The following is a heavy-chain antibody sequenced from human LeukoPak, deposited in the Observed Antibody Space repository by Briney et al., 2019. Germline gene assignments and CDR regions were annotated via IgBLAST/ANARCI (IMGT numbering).Heavy chain of an antibody. J-gene: IGHJ4*02. CDR3: VRWDY. V-gene: IGHV3-48*03. CDR2: ISSSGTNI. CDR1: GFSFSSYE. D-gene: IGHD5-24*01. Sequence: GGSLRLSCAASGFSFSSYEMNWVRQAPGKGLEWVSYISSSGTNIYYADSVKGRFTISRDNAKNSLYLQMNSLRAEDTATYYCVRWDYWGQGTLVTVSS.